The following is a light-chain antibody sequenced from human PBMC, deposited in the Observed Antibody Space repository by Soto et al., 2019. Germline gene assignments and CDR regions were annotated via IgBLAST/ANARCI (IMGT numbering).Light chain of an antibody. V-gene: IGKV3-15*01. J-gene: IGKJ1*01. CDR1: QSVDNN. CDR2: GAS. CDR3: QQFYTWPQT. Sequence: ETVLTQSPATLSVSPGERATLSCRASQSVDNNLAWYQQKPGQAPRLLIYGASTRATGIPARFSGSGSGTDFTLTISSLQSEDFAVYFCQQFYTWPQTFGHGTKVAIK.